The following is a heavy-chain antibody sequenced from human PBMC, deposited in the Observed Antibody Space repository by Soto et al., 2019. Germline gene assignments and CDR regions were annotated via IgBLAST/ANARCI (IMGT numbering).Heavy chain of an antibody. CDR3: ASPMHGDSTLLGYWFDP. CDR2: VYYSGST. J-gene: IGHJ5*02. D-gene: IGHD3-10*01. CDR1: GGSISSSSYY. V-gene: IGHV4-39*01. Sequence: QLQLQESGPGLVKPSETLSLTCTVSGGSISSSSYYWGWIRQPPGEGLEWIGSVYYSGSTSYNTSLQTRITPSVDTSKHQFSLKLRSVTAADTAVYYCASPMHGDSTLLGYWFDPWGQGTLVTVSS.